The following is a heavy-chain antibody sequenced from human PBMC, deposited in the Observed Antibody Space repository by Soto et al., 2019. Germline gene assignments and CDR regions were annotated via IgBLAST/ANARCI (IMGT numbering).Heavy chain of an antibody. J-gene: IGHJ4*02. CDR1: GFTFSSYA. D-gene: IGHD3-16*02. CDR2: ISGNGGST. CDR3: ECWGYYDYIWGSYRDDY. V-gene: IGHV3-23*01. Sequence: GGSLRLSCAASGFTFSSYAMSWVRQAPGKGLEWVSAISGNGGSTYYADSVKGRFTISRDNSKNTLYLQMNSLRAEDTAVYYCECWGYYDYIWGSYRDDYWGQGTLVTVSS.